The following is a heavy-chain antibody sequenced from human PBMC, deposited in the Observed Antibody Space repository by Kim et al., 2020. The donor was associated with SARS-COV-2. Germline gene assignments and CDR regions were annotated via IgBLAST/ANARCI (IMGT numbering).Heavy chain of an antibody. CDR1: GFTFSSYA. J-gene: IGHJ4*02. V-gene: IGHV3-30-3*01. D-gene: IGHD1-26*01. CDR3: AMQADGIVTPAGTWDHFGW. Sequence: GGSLRLSCAASGFTFSSYAMHWVRQAPGKGLEWVAVISGDETNKYYADSVKGRFTISRDNSKNTLYLQMNSLRAEDTAVYYCAMQADGIVTPAGTWDHFGWWGQGTLATVSS. CDR2: ISGDETNK.